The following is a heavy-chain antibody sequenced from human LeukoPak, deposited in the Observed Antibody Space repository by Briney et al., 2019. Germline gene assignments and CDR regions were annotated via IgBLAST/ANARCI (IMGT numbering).Heavy chain of an antibody. J-gene: IGHJ4*02. Sequence: SETLSLTCTVSGGSISGSTYYWVWIRQPPGKGLEWIGGIYYSGSTYYNPSLKSRVTISVDTSKNQFSLKLSSVTAADTAVYYCARFLGDYGSGSYYYYFDYWGQGTLVTVSS. CDR1: GGSISGSTYY. CDR2: IYYSGST. D-gene: IGHD3-10*01. CDR3: ARFLGDYGSGSYYYYFDY. V-gene: IGHV4-39*01.